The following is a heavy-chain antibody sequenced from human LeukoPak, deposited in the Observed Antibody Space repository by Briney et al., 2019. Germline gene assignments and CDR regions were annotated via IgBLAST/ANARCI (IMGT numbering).Heavy chain of an antibody. D-gene: IGHD3-22*01. CDR3: ARVNRDYYDSSGYYHFDY. CDR1: GGSISGYY. Sequence: SETLSLTCTVSGGSISGYYWSWIRQPPGKGPEWIGYIYYSGSTNYNPSLKSRVTISVDTSKNQFSLKMNSVTAADTAVYYCARVNRDYYDSSGYYHFDYWGQGTLVTVSS. V-gene: IGHV4-59*08. J-gene: IGHJ4*02. CDR2: IYYSGST.